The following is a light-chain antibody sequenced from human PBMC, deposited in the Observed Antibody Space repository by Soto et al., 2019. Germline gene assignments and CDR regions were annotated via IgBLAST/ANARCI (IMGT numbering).Light chain of an antibody. Sequence: DIQMTQSPSSLSASVGERVTITCRASQSISSYLNWYQQKPGKAPKLLIYAASSLQSGVPSRFSGSGSGTDFTHTISSLQPEDFATHYCQQSDSTPRTFGQGTKVEIK. J-gene: IGKJ1*01. CDR3: QQSDSTPRT. CDR1: QSISSY. V-gene: IGKV1-39*01. CDR2: AAS.